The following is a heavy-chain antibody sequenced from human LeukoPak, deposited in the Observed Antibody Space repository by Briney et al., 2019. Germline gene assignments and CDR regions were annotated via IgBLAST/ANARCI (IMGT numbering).Heavy chain of an antibody. CDR3: ARLGYCSGGSCYGPNDY. J-gene: IGHJ4*02. CDR2: IYYSGST. CDR1: GGSMSSYY. Sequence: SETLSLTCTVSGGSMSSYYWSWIRRPPGKGLEWIGYIYYSGSTNYNPSLKSRVTISVDTSKNQFPLKLSSVTAADTAVYYCARLGYCSGGSCYGPNDYWGQGTLVTVSS. V-gene: IGHV4-59*08. D-gene: IGHD2-15*01.